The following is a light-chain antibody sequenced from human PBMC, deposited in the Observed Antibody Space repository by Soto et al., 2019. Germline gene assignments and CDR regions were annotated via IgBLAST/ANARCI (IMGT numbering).Light chain of an antibody. CDR2: DVS. CDR3: CSYAGSYTFDV. Sequence: QSVLTQPRSVSGSPGQSVTISCTGTSSVVGGYNYVSWYQQHPGKAPKLMIYDVSKRPSGVPDRFSGSKSGNTASLTISGLQAEDEADYYCCSYAGSYTFDVFGTGTKVTVL. V-gene: IGLV2-11*01. CDR1: SSVVGGYNY. J-gene: IGLJ1*01.